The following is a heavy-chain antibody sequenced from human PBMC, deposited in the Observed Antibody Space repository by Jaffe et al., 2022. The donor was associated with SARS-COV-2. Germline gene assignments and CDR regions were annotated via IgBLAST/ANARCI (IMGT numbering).Heavy chain of an antibody. CDR1: GGSISSYY. CDR2: IYYSGST. J-gene: IGHJ6*02. V-gene: IGHV4-59*01. Sequence: QVQLQESGPGLVKPSETLSLTCTVSGGSISSYYWSWIRQPPGKGLEWIGYIYYSGSTNYNPSLKSRVTISVDTSKNQFSLKLSSVTAADTAVYYCARDSPDFWSSVNSHYGMDVWGQGTTVTVSS. CDR3: ARDSPDFWSSVNSHYGMDV. D-gene: IGHD3-3*01.